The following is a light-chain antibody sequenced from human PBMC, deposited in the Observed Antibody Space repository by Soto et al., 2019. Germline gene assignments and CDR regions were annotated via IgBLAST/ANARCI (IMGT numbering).Light chain of an antibody. CDR2: AAS. CDR3: QQSYSIPYT. J-gene: IGKJ2*01. CDR1: QSISTY. V-gene: IGKV1-39*01. Sequence: DIQMTQSPSSLSASVGHRVTITCRASQSISTYLNWYQQKPGKAPKLLIYAASRMQSGVPSRFSGSGSGTDFTLTISSLQPEDSATYYCQQSYSIPYTFGQGTELEIK.